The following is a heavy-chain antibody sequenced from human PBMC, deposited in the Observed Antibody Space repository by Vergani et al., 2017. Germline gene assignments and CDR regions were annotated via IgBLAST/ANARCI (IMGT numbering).Heavy chain of an antibody. V-gene: IGHV1-69*13. J-gene: IGHJ6*02. CDR1: GGTFSSYA. D-gene: IGHD6-13*01. CDR2: IIPIFGTA. CDR3: ARDSGSSSWYYDYYYGMDV. Sequence: QVQLVQSGAEVKKPGSSVKVSCKASGGTFSSYAISWVRQAPGQGLEWMGRIIPIFGTANYAQKFQGRVTITADESMSTAYMELSSLRSEDTAVYYCARDSGSSSWYYDYYYGMDVWGQGTTVTVSS.